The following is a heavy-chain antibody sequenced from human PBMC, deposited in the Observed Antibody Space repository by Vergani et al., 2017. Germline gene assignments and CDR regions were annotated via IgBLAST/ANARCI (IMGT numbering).Heavy chain of an antibody. CDR1: GGSFSGYY. CDR2: INHSGST. Sequence: QLQLQESGPGLVKPSETLSLTCAVYGGSFSGYYWSWIRQPPGKGLEWIGEINHSGSTNYNPSLKSRVTISVDTSKNQFSLKLSSVTAADTAVYYCARRGALLWFGESTNWFDPWGQGTLVTVSS. J-gene: IGHJ5*02. D-gene: IGHD3-10*01. CDR3: ARRGALLWFGESTNWFDP. V-gene: IGHV4-34*01.